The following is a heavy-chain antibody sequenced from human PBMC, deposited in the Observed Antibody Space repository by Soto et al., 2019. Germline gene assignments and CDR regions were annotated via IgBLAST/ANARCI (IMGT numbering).Heavy chain of an antibody. V-gene: IGHV3-30-3*01. CDR2: ISYDGSNK. J-gene: IGHJ6*02. D-gene: IGHD5-12*01. CDR1: GFTFSSYA. Sequence: QVQLVEAGGGVVQPGRSLRLSCAASGFTFSSYAMHWVRQAPGKGLEWVAVISYDGSNKYYADSVKGRFTISRDNSKNTLYLQMNSLRAEDTAVYYCARARGGYDLSYYYGMDVWGQGTTVTVSS. CDR3: ARARGGYDLSYYYGMDV.